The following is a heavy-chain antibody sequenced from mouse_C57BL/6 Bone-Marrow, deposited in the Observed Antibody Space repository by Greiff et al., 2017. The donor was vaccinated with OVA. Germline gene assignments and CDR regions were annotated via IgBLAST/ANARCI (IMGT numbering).Heavy chain of an antibody. Sequence: EVQVVESGGGLVQPGGSLKLSCAASGFTFSDYGMAWVRQAPRQGPEWVAFISNLAYSIYYADNVTGRSTITRKNAKNTPYLEMSSLRSEDTAMYYCARPGSSGPGWYFDVWGTGTTVTVSS. V-gene: IGHV5-15*01. CDR3: ARPGSSGPGWYFDV. CDR1: GFTFSDYG. D-gene: IGHD3-2*02. J-gene: IGHJ1*03. CDR2: ISNLAYSI.